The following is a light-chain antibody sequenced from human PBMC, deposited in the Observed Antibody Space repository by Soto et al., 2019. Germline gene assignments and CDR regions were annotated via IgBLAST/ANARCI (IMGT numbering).Light chain of an antibody. Sequence: DIQMTQSPSSLSASVGDRVTITCRASQSMSTYLNWFQQKPGKAPKVMIYGASSLQSGVPSRFSGSGSGTDFTLTISSLQPEDSATYYCQQRYNTPLTFCGGTKVEIK. CDR3: QQRYNTPLT. J-gene: IGKJ4*01. CDR1: QSMSTY. CDR2: GAS. V-gene: IGKV1-39*01.